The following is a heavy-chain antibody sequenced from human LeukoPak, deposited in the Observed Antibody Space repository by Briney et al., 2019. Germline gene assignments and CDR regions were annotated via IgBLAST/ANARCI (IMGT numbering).Heavy chain of an antibody. J-gene: IGHJ4*02. CDR2: INTNTGNP. CDR3: ARNNAGGEGRFSY. CDR1: GYRFTNYA. V-gene: IGHV7-4-1*02. D-gene: IGHD3-10*01. Sequence: ASVKVSCKASGYRFTNYAMNWVRQAPGQGLEWMGWINTNTGNPTYAQGFTGRFVFSLDTSVSTAYLQISSLEAEDSAVYYCARNNAGGEGRFSYWGQGTLVTVSS.